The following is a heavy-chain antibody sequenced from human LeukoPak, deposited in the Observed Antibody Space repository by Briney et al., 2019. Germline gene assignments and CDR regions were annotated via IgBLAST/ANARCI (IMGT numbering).Heavy chain of an antibody. Sequence: PGRSLRLSCAASGFTFSSYGMHWVRQAPGKGLEWVAVISYDGSNKYYADSVKGRFTISRDNSKNTLYLQMNSLRAEDTAVYYCAKGRGRGYSGYDLDYWGQGTLVTVSS. V-gene: IGHV3-30*18. CDR3: AKGRGRGYSGYDLDY. D-gene: IGHD5-12*01. CDR2: ISYDGSNK. CDR1: GFTFSSYG. J-gene: IGHJ4*02.